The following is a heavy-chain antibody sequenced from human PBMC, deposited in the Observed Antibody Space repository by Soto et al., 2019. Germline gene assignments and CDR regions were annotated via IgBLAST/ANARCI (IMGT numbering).Heavy chain of an antibody. CDR1: GFTFDDYV. J-gene: IGHJ2*01. D-gene: IGHD6-13*01. CDR2: ISWDSGSI. V-gene: IGHV3-9*01. Sequence: EVQLVESGGGLVRPGRSLRLSCAASGFTFDDYVMHWVPQAPGKGLEWVSSISWDSGSIDYADSVKGRFTISRDNAKNSLYLQMNSLRTEDTAFYYCAKDRGWGGAPGTLWDFDLWGRGTLVTVSS. CDR3: AKDRGWGGAPGTLWDFDL.